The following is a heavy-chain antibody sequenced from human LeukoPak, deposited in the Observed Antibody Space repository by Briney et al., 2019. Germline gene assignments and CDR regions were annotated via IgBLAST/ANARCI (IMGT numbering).Heavy chain of an antibody. V-gene: IGHV4-39*01. Sequence: AGGSLRLSCAASGFTFSSYSMNWIRQPPGKGLEWIGSIYYSGSTYYNPSLKSRVTISVDTSKNQFSLNLSSVTAADTAVYYCARVSGYYGSGSYPNYFDYWGQGTLVTVSS. CDR1: GFTFSSYS. D-gene: IGHD3-10*01. CDR2: IYYSGST. J-gene: IGHJ4*02. CDR3: ARVSGYYGSGSYPNYFDY.